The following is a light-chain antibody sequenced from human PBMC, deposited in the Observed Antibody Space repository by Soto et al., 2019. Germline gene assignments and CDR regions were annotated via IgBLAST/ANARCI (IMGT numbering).Light chain of an antibody. CDR2: AAS. Sequence: DIQMTQSPSSLSASVGDRVTITCRASQSIRNFLNRYQQKPGKAPELLMYAASSLQSGVPSRFSGSGSGTDFTLTINSLQPEDFATYYCQQSFSTLLTFGGGTKVDIK. J-gene: IGKJ4*01. CDR1: QSIRNF. V-gene: IGKV1-39*01. CDR3: QQSFSTLLT.